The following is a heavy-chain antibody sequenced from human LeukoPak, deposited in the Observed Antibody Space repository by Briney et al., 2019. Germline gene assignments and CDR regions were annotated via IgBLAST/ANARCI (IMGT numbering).Heavy chain of an antibody. CDR1: GFTLSIYS. Sequence: GGSLSLSCAPSGFTLSIYSMNGVRQPPGKGVEWVYYISSSSSTIYYVDSVKGRLTITRNNPKNSLYQQMNSLRADDKAVYYFGTGMACTKNGYLLNWGKGTLVTVS. D-gene: IGHD2-8*01. V-gene: IGHV3-48*01. J-gene: IGHJ1*01. CDR2: ISSSSSTI. CDR3: GTGMACTKNGYLLN.